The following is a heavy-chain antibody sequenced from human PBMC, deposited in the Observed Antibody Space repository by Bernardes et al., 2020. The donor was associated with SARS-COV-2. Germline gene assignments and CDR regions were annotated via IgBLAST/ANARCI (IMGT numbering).Heavy chain of an antibody. CDR3: AKTHYDL. Sequence: GSLRLYCAASGFTFSSYAMSWVRQAPGKGLEWVSAISGSGGTTYKADSVKGRFTVSRDNSKNTLYLQMNSLRAEDTAVYYCAKTHYDLWGQGTLVTVSS. V-gene: IGHV3-23*01. CDR1: GFTFSSYA. J-gene: IGHJ4*02. CDR2: ISGSGGTT.